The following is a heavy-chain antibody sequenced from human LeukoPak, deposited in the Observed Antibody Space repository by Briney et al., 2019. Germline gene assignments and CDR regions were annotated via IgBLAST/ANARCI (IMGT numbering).Heavy chain of an antibody. CDR2: ISGSGGST. V-gene: IGHV3-23*01. D-gene: IGHD3-3*01. Sequence: GGSLRLSCAASGFTFRSYAMSWVRQAPGKGLEWVSAISGSGGSTYYADSVKGRFTISRDNSKNTLYLQMNSLRAEDTAVYYCAKRFLGWLFSMDVWGKGTTVTVSS. J-gene: IGHJ6*03. CDR3: AKRFLGWLFSMDV. CDR1: GFTFRSYA.